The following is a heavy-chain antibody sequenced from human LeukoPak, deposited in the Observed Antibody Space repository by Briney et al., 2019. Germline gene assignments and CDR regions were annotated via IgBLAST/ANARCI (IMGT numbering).Heavy chain of an antibody. CDR1: GFTVSSNY. V-gene: IGHV3-66*01. Sequence: GGSLRLSCAASGFTVSSNYMSWVRQAPGKGLEWVSVIYSDASTYYADSVKGRFTISRDNSKNTLYLQMNSLRAEDTAVYYCARVSSSCLYLDYWGQGILVPVSS. CDR2: IYSDAST. CDR3: ARVSSSCLYLDY. J-gene: IGHJ4*02. D-gene: IGHD6-13*01.